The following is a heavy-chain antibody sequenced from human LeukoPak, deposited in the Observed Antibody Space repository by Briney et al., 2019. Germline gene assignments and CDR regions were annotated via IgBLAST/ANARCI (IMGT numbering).Heavy chain of an antibody. CDR3: ARDYCSSTSCPAADAFDI. CDR1: GYTFTSYG. V-gene: IGHV1-18*01. D-gene: IGHD2-2*01. CDR2: ISAYNGNT. Sequence: WASVKVSCKASGYTFTSYGISWVRQAPGQGLEWMGWISAYNGNTNYAQKLQGRVTITTDTSTSTAYMELRSLRSDDTAVYYCARDYCSSTSCPAADAFDIWGQGTMVTVSS. J-gene: IGHJ3*02.